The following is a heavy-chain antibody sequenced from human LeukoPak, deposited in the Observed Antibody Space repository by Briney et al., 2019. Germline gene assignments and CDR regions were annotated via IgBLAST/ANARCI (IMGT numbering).Heavy chain of an antibody. CDR2: IIPIFGTA. CDR1: GGTFSSYA. D-gene: IGHD2-2*01. CDR3: ARENCSSTSCPGGWFDP. Sequence: SVKVSCKASGGTFSSYAISWVRQAPGQRLEWMGGIIPIFGTANYAQKFQGRVTITADESTSTAYMELSSLRSEDTAVYYCARENCSSTSCPGGWFDPWGQGTLVTVSS. J-gene: IGHJ5*02. V-gene: IGHV1-69*13.